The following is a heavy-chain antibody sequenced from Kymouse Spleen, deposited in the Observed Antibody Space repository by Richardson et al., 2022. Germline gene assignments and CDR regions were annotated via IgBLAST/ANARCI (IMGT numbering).Heavy chain of an antibody. CDR2: INWNGGST. CDR1: GFTFDDYG. Sequence: EVQLVESGGGVVRPGGSLRLSCAASGFTFDDYGMSWVRQAPGKGLEWVSGINWNGGSTGYADSVKGRFTISRDNAKNSLYLQMNSLRAEDTALYYCARGTYYDILTGYYTPFDYWGQGTLVTVSS. V-gene: IGHV3-20*d01. J-gene: IGHJ4*02. CDR3: ARGTYYDILTGYYTPFDY. D-gene: IGHD3-9*01.